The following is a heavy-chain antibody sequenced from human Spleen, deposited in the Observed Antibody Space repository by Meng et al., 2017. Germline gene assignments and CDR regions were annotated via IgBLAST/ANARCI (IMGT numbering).Heavy chain of an antibody. CDR1: GYSFTTYY. CDR2: INVYSGNR. D-gene: IGHD6-13*01. Sequence: ASVKVSCKASGYSFTTYYLHWVRQAPGQGLEWMGWINVYSGNRNYAQALEGRLTMSTDTSTSTAYMEMRNLTSDDTAVYYCARDEDISAAGKLFGDYWGQGTLVTVSS. J-gene: IGHJ4*02. CDR3: ARDEDISAAGKLFGDY. V-gene: IGHV1-18*04.